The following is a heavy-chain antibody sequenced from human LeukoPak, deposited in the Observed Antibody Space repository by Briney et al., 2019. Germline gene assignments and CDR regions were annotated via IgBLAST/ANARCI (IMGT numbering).Heavy chain of an antibody. CDR3: ATSKETAMVRGARIFDY. CDR2: ISAYNGNT. D-gene: IGHD3-10*01. CDR1: GYTFTSYV. J-gene: IGHJ4*02. Sequence: ASVKVSCKASGYTFTSYVISWVRQAPGQGLEWMGWISAYNGNTNYAQKLQGRVTMTTDTSTSTAYMELRSLRSDDTAVYYCATSKETAMVRGARIFDYWGQGTLVTVSS. V-gene: IGHV1-18*01.